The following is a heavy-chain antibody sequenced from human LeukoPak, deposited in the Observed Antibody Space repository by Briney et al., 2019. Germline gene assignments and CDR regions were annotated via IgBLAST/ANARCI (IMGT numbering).Heavy chain of an antibody. V-gene: IGHV3-48*03. D-gene: IGHD3-10*02. CDR2: ISSSGSTI. Sequence: TGGSLRLSCAASGFTFSSYEMNWVRQAPGKGLEWVSYISSSGSTIYYADSVKGRFTISRDNANNSLYLQMHSLRAEDTAVYYCAELGITMIGGVWGKGTTVTISS. J-gene: IGHJ6*04. CDR3: AELGITMIGGV. CDR1: GFTFSSYE.